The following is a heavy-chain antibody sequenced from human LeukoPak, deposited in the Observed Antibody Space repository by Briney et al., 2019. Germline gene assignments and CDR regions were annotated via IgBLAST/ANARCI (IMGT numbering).Heavy chain of an antibody. V-gene: IGHV3-48*04. Sequence: GGSLRLSCAASGFTFSSYGMHWVRQAPGKGLEWVSYISGSGSMLHYADSVKGRSTISRDNAKNSLYLQMSTLRAEDTAVYYCARRPYSTSWYYFDYWGQGTLVTVSS. CDR3: ARRPYSTSWYYFDY. CDR1: GFTFSSYG. CDR2: ISGSGSML. D-gene: IGHD6-13*01. J-gene: IGHJ4*02.